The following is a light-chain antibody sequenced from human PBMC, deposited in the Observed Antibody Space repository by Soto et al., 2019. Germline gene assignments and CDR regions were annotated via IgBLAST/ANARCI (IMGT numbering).Light chain of an antibody. CDR2: EVS. V-gene: IGLV2-8*01. Sequence: HSVLTQPPSASGSPGQSVTISCTGTSSDIGGYNYVSWYQQHPGKAPKLIIYEVSKRPSGVPDRFSGSKSGNTASLTVSGLQAEDEADYYCTSYAGSNNLVFAGGTQLTVL. J-gene: IGLJ3*02. CDR1: SSDIGGYNY. CDR3: TSYAGSNNLV.